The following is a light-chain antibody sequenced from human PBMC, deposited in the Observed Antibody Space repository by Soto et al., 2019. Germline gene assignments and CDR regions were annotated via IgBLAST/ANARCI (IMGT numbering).Light chain of an antibody. CDR3: QQYGRSPLT. CDR1: DIVRSSS. J-gene: IGKJ1*01. V-gene: IGKV3-20*01. CDR2: GAS. Sequence: EIVLTQSPGTLSLSPGDRATLSCRASDIVRSSSLAWYQKKPGQAPRLLIYGASNRATGVPDTFGGSGSGTDFTLTISRLEPEDFAVYYCQQYGRSPLTFGQGTKVEIK.